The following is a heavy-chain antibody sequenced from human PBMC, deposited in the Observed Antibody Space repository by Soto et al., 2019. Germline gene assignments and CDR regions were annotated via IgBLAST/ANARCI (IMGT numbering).Heavy chain of an antibody. J-gene: IGHJ4*02. V-gene: IGHV3-21*01. CDR2: ISSSSSYI. CDR3: ARGSLGGSYSSY. Sequence: PGGSLRLSCAASGFTFSSYSMNWVRQAPGKGLEWVSSISSSSSYIYYADSVKGRFTISRDNAKNSLYLRMNSLRAEDTAVYYCARGSLGGSYSSYWGQGTLVTVSS. D-gene: IGHD1-26*01. CDR1: GFTFSSYS.